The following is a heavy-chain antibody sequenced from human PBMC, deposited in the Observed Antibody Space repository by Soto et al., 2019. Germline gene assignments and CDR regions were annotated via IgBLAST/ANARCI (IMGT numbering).Heavy chain of an antibody. J-gene: IGHJ5*02. CDR1: GFTFSNYA. D-gene: IGHD1-26*01. Sequence: QVQLVESGGGVVQPGRSLSLSCAASGFTFSNYAIHWVRQAPGKGLEWVSVIWSDGSNKYYTDSVKGRFTISRDNSKNTVHLQMNSLRAEDTAVYYCGRDQTGSYPYNWFDPWGQGTLVTVSS. CDR3: GRDQTGSYPYNWFDP. CDR2: IWSDGSNK. V-gene: IGHV3-33*01.